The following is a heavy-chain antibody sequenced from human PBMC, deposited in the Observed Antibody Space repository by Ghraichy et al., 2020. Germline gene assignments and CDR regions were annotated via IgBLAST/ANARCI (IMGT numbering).Heavy chain of an antibody. V-gene: IGHV4-39*01. J-gene: IGHJ4*02. CDR3: VRWEYSTTQDH. Sequence: SETLSLTCTVSGGSISSATHYWGWIRQPPAKGLEWIGSIYYTGSTYYNPSVRSRVTISIDMSKNQFSLKLSSVTAADTAVYYCVRWEYSTTQDHWGQGTLVTVSS. CDR2: IYYTGST. D-gene: IGHD6-6*01. CDR1: GGSISSATHY.